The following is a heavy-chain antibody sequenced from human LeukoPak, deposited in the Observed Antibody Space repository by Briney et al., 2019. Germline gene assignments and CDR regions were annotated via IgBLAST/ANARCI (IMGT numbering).Heavy chain of an antibody. J-gene: IGHJ4*02. V-gene: IGHV2-70*11. Sequence: SGPALVKPTQTLTLTCTFSGFSLSTSGMCVSWIRQPPGKALEWLARIDWDDDKYYSTSLKTRLTISKDTSKNPVVLTMTNMDPVDTATYYCARTPQFYDSSGRAFDYWGQGTLVTVSS. CDR1: GFSLSTSGMC. D-gene: IGHD3-22*01. CDR3: ARTPQFYDSSGRAFDY. CDR2: IDWDDDK.